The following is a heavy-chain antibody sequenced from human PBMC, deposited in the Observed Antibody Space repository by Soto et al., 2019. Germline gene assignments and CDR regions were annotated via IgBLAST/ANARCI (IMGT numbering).Heavy chain of an antibody. D-gene: IGHD6-19*01. J-gene: IGHJ6*04. CDR3: AEVAGSSGWDDPYGLNV. CDR2: INPNSGGT. CDR1: GYTFTDYY. Sequence: ASVKVSCKASGYTFTDYYMHWVRQAPGQGLEWMGWINPNSGGTNYAQQFQGRVTMTRDTSISTAYMELSRLRSDDTAVYYCAEVAGSSGWDDPYGLNVWGKGTTITVSS. V-gene: IGHV1-2*02.